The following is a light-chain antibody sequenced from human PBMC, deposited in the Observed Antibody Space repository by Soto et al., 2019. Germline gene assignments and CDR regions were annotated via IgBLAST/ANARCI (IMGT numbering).Light chain of an antibody. J-gene: IGKJ5*01. CDR3: QQRSNWPFA. Sequence: ETVWTQNPGTLSLSAGEVDTLSCRASQSVSSYLAWYQQKPGQAPRLLIYDASNRATGIPARFSGSGSGTDFTLTISSLEPEDFAVYYCQQRSNWPFAFGQGTRLEIK. V-gene: IGKV3-11*01. CDR1: QSVSSY. CDR2: DAS.